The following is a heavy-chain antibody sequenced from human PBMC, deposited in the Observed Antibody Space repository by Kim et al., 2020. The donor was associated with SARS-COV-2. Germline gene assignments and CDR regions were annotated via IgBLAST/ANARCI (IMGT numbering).Heavy chain of an antibody. CDR2: ISGSGGST. Sequence: GGSLRLSCAASGFTFSSYAMSWVRQAPGKGLEWVSAISGSGGSTYYADSVKGRFTISRDNSKNTLYLQMNSLRAEDTAVYYCANQSPPLYDSSGYFFDYWGQGTLVTVSS. D-gene: IGHD3-22*01. V-gene: IGHV3-23*01. CDR3: ANQSPPLYDSSGYFFDY. CDR1: GFTFSSYA. J-gene: IGHJ4*02.